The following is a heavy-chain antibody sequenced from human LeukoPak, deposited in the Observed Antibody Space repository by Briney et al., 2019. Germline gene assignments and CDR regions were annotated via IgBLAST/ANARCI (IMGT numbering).Heavy chain of an antibody. CDR2: FGPEDGKR. Sequence: SVKVSCKVSGYTLTELSMHWVRQAPGKGLEWMGGFGPEDGKRNSAQKFQGRVTMTEDTSTDTAYMELSSLRSEDTAVYYCATLVWFGEYAWGQGTLVTVSS. D-gene: IGHD3-10*01. CDR3: ATLVWFGEYA. V-gene: IGHV1-24*01. CDR1: GYTLTELS. J-gene: IGHJ4*02.